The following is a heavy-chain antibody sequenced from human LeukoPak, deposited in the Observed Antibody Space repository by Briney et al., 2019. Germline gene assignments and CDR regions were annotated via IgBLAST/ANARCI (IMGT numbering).Heavy chain of an antibody. D-gene: IGHD2-2*02. Sequence: PSETLSLTCAVSGYSISSGYYWGWIRQPPGKGLEWIGSIYYSGSTYYNPSLKSRVTISVDTSKNQFSLKLSSVTAADTAVYYCARHAPPYCSSTSCYNRVPDYWGQGTLVTVSS. CDR1: GYSISSGYY. CDR2: IYYSGST. V-gene: IGHV4-38-2*01. CDR3: ARHAPPYCSSTSCYNRVPDY. J-gene: IGHJ4*02.